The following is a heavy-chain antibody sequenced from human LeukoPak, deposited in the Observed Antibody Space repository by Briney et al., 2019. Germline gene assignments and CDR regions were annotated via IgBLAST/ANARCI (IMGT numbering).Heavy chain of an antibody. D-gene: IGHD3-9*01. CDR3: AKDDYDILTGSFQH. J-gene: IGHJ1*01. V-gene: IGHV3-23*01. CDR1: GFTFDDYG. Sequence: GGSLRLSCAASGFTFDDYGMSWVRQAPGKGLEWVSAISGSGGSTYYADSVKGRFTISRDNSKNTLYLQMNSLRAEDTAVYYCAKDDYDILTGSFQHWGQGTLVTVSS. CDR2: ISGSGGST.